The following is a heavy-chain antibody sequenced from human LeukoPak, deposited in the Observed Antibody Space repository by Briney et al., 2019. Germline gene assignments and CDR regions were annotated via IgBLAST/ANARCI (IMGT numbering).Heavy chain of an antibody. CDR3: ARASITMVRGVIPYYFDY. CDR1: VFTFTSYS. V-gene: IGHV3-30-3*01. D-gene: IGHD3-10*01. Sequence: PGGSLRLSCAASVFTFTSYSMHWVRHAPCKGREWVVVISCDGSNKYYVDSVKGRFTISRDNSKNTLYLQMNSLRAEDTAVYYCARASITMVRGVIPYYFDYWGQGTLVTVSS. J-gene: IGHJ4*02. CDR2: ISCDGSNK.